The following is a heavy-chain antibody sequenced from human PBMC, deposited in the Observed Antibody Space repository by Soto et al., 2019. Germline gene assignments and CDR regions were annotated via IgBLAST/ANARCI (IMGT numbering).Heavy chain of an antibody. V-gene: IGHV4-59*01. CDR2: IYYSGST. J-gene: IGHJ3*02. D-gene: IGHD2-2*01. Sequence: SETLPLTWTVSGGSISSYYWSWIRQPTGKGLEWIGYIYYSGSTNYNPSLKSRVTISVDTSKNQFSLKLSSVTAADTAVYYCARVLRPLLGVVVPVYAFDIWGQGTMVTVSS. CDR3: ARVLRPLLGVVVPVYAFDI. CDR1: GGSISSYY.